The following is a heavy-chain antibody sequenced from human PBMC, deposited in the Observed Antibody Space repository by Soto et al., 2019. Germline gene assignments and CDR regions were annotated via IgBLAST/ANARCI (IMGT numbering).Heavy chain of an antibody. CDR3: ARDPASSMDV. CDR1: GYRFSSHG. J-gene: IGHJ6*01. CDR2: IWYDGSKK. Sequence: QVQLVESGGGVVQPGRSLRLWCAAAGYRFSSHGMHWVRQAPGKGLEWVAVIWYDGSKKCYADSVKGRFIVSRDDSKNTLYLEMNSLRAEDTAVYYCARDPASSMDVWGQGTTVTVSS. D-gene: IGHD6-25*01. V-gene: IGHV3-33*01.